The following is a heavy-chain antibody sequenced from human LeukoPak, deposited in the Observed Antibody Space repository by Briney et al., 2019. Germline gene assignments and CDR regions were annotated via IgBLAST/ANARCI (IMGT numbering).Heavy chain of an antibody. V-gene: IGHV3-30*02. J-gene: IGHJ4*02. CDR3: AKDPVTFVEFWYYFDH. CDR1: GFTFSSFG. CDR2: IRYDGSNK. Sequence: GGSLRLSCAASGFTFSSFGIHWVRQAPGEGLEWAAFIRYDGSNKYYADSVKGRFTISRDNSKNTVYLQMNSLRAEDTAVYYCAKDPVTFVEFWYYFDHWGQGTLVTVSS. D-gene: IGHD3-10*01.